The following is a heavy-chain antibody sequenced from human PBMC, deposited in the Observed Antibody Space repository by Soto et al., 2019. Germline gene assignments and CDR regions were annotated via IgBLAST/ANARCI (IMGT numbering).Heavy chain of an antibody. CDR1: GGSITSSHF. V-gene: IGHV4-4*02. D-gene: IGHD6-19*01. CDR3: ARSFGWYASDY. J-gene: IGHJ4*02. CDR2: ISHSGSV. Sequence: QELLQESGPGLVQPSGTLSLLCDVSGGSITSSHFWGWVLQHPGKGLEWVGDISHSGSVHYNPSLKSRVTITIDKSKNQCSLKLNSVTAADTAVYYGARSFGWYASDYWGQGTLVMVSS.